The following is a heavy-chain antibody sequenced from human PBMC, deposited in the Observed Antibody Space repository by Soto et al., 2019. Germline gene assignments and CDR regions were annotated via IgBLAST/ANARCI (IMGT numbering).Heavy chain of an antibody. V-gene: IGHV4-34*01. J-gene: IGHJ4*02. CDR1: GGSFSGYY. Sequence: SETLSLTCAVYGGSFSGYYWSWIRQPPGKGLEWIGEINHSGSTNYNPSLKSRVTISVDTSKNQFSLKLSSVTAADTAVYYCARHFSVDYFDYWGQGALVTVSS. CDR3: ARHFSVDYFDY. CDR2: INHSGST.